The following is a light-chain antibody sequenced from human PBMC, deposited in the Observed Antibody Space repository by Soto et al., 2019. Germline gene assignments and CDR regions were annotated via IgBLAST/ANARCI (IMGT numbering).Light chain of an antibody. CDR1: QGIGND. CDR2: STS. CDR3: LQHNTYPRT. V-gene: IGKV1-17*01. J-gene: IGKJ1*01. Sequence: DTHLTQLTSSLSSSVWDRVTITCRASQGIGNDLGWYQQKPGKAPKRLIYSTSSLQSGVPSRFSGSGSGTEFSLTISSLQPEDSAIYYCLQHNTYPRTFGQGTKVDI.